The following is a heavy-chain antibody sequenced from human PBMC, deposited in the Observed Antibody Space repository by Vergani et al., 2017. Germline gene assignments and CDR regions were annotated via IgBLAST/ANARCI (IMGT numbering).Heavy chain of an antibody. V-gene: IGHV3-33*01. CDR1: GFTLNQYG. CDR2: QWYDGNKK. J-gene: IGHJ5*02. CDR3: ARNMRLLYNRFDP. Sequence: QVQMVETRGGVVQPRRSLRLSRAASGFTLNQYGMHWVRPAPGKGLEWVAVQWYDGNKKQSADSVKGRFTISRDNSKSMMYLQMNSLRDEDTGVYYCARNMRLLYNRFDPWGQGTLVTVSS. D-gene: IGHD1-14*01.